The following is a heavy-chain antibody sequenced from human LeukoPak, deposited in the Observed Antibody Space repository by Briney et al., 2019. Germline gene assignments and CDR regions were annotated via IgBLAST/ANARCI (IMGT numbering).Heavy chain of an antibody. CDR1: GYTFTGYY. D-gene: IGHD6-6*01. CDR2: INPNSGGT. Sequence: ASVKVSCKASGYTFTGYYMHWVRQAPGQGLEWMGWINPNSGGTNYAQKFQGRVTMTRDTSISTAYMELSRLRSDDTAVYYCARHRKYSSSSGYMDVWGKGTTVTVSS. CDR3: ARHRKYSSSSGYMDV. V-gene: IGHV1-2*02. J-gene: IGHJ6*03.